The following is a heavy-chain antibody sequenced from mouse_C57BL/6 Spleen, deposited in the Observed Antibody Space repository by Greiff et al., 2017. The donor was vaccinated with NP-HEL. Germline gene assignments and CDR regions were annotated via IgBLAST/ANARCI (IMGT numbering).Heavy chain of an antibody. CDR2: INPSTGGT. V-gene: IGHV1-42*01. CDR3: ARSFITTVVAPFAY. CDR1: GYSFTGYY. Sequence: EVQLQQSGPELVKPGASVKISCKASGYSFTGYYMNWVKQSPEKSLEWIGEINPSTGGTTYNQKFKAKATLTVDKSSSTAYMQLKSLTSEDSAVYYCARSFITTVVAPFAYWGQGTLVTVSA. D-gene: IGHD1-1*01. J-gene: IGHJ3*01.